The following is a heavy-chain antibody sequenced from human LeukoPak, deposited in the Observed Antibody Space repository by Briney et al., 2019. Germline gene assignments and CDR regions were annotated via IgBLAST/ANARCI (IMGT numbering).Heavy chain of an antibody. V-gene: IGHV1-69*04. J-gene: IGHJ4*02. CDR1: GGTFSSYA. CDR3: AREGSMGLTGTYHFDY. Sequence: SVKVSCQASGGTFSSYAISWVRQAPGQGLAWMGSINPIFGIANYAQKFQGRVTITADKSTSTAYMELSSLRSEDTAVYYCAREGSMGLTGTYHFDYWGQGTLVTVSS. CDR2: INPIFGIA. D-gene: IGHD1-7*01.